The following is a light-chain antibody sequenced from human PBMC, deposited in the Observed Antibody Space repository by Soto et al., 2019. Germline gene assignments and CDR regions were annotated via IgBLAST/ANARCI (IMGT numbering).Light chain of an antibody. CDR1: SSNIGAGYE. J-gene: IGLJ1*01. V-gene: IGLV1-40*01. CDR2: ENN. CDR3: QSYDSSLSGYV. Sequence: QPVLTQPPSVSEAPGQRVTISCTGSSSNIGAGYEAHWYQQVPGTAPKLLIYENNNRPSGVPDRFPGPKSGTSASLAITGLQAEDEAEYYCQSYDSSLSGYVFGTGTKLTV.